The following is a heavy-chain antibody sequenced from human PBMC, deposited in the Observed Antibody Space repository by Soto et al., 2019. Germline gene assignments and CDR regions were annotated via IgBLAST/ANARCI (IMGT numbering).Heavy chain of an antibody. Sequence: GSLRLSCVAPGFTFSPYAMSWVRQAPGKGLEWGSSISGSGGSTHYADSVKGRFTVSRDNSKRALSLQMSSLREEDTATYYCAKGLRRLLRTQYYYGLDVWGRGTTVTVSS. V-gene: IGHV3-23*01. CDR1: GFTFSPYA. CDR3: AKGLRRLLRTQYYYGLDV. D-gene: IGHD3-10*01. CDR2: ISGSGGST. J-gene: IGHJ6*02.